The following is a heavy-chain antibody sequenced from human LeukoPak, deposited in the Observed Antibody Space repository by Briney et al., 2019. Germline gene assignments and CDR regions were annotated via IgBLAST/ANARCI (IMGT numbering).Heavy chain of an antibody. CDR1: GLPFSDHW. CDR3: AKRGGTETSSFDY. Sequence: GESLKISCVASGLPFSDHWMSWLRQAPGKGLEWVANIKKDGSQKVYGDSVKGRFTISRDNSKKSLFLHMSGLKEDDTAIYYCAKRGGTETSSFDYWGRGALVTVSS. V-gene: IGHV3-7*01. CDR2: IKKDGSQK. D-gene: IGHD3-10*01. J-gene: IGHJ4*02.